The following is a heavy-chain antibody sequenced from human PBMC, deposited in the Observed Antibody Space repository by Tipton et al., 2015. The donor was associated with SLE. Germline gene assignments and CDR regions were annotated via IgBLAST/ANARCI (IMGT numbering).Heavy chain of an antibody. CDR1: GGPISSGNYY. V-gene: IGHV4-61*02. D-gene: IGHD3-10*01. J-gene: IGHJ4*02. CDR2: IYPSGTT. Sequence: TLSLTCTVSGGPISSGNYYWNWIRQPAGKGLEWIGLIYPSGTTNYNPSLKSRVTISVDTSKNQFSLKLTSVTAADTAVYYCARAMFRGFIAYYFDYWGQGTLVTVSS. CDR3: ARAMFRGFIAYYFDY.